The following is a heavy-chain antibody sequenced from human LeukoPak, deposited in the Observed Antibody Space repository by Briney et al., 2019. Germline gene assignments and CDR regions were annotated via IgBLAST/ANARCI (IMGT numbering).Heavy chain of an antibody. CDR1: GFTFDDYD. Sequence: PGGSLRLSCAASGFTFDDYDMSWVRQVPGKGLEWVSAISGSGGSTYYADSVKGRFTISRDNSKNTLYLQMNSLRAEDTAVYYCAKLDIVARSCFDYWGQGTLVTVSS. D-gene: IGHD5-12*01. CDR2: ISGSGGST. V-gene: IGHV3-23*01. CDR3: AKLDIVARSCFDY. J-gene: IGHJ4*02.